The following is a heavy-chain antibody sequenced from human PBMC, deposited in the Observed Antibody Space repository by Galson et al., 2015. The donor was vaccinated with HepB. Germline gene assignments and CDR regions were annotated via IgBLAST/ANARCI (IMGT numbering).Heavy chain of an antibody. D-gene: IGHD4-17*01. CDR2: INPNSGGT. V-gene: IGHV1-2*02. CDR3: ARVLSTVTTLFFNY. CDR1: GYTFTGYY. J-gene: IGHJ4*02. Sequence: SVKVSCKASGYTFTGYYMHWVRQAPGQGLEWMGWINPNSGGTNYAQKFQGRVTMTRDTSISTAYMELSRLRSDDTAVYYCARVLSTVTTLFFNYWGQGTLVTVSS.